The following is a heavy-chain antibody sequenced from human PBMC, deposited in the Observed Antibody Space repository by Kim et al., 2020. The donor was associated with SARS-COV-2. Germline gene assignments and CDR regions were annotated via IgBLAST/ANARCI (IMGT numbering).Heavy chain of an antibody. J-gene: IGHJ3*02. CDR1: GGSISSYY. V-gene: IGHV4-59*08. Sequence: SETLSLTCTVSGGSISSYYWSWIRPPPGKGLEWIGYIYYSGSTNYNPSLKSRVTISVDTSKNQFSLKLSSVTAADTAVYYCARQGGGSHNVDIWGQGTMVTVSS. D-gene: IGHD2-15*01. CDR2: IYYSGST. CDR3: ARQGGGSHNVDI.